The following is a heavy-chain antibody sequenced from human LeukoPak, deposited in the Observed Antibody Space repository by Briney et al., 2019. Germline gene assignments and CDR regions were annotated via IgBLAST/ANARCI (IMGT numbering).Heavy chain of an antibody. CDR1: GYTFTGYY. J-gene: IGHJ6*02. CDR2: INPNSGGT. Sequence: EASVKVSCKASGYTFTGYYMHWVRQAPGQGLEWMGWINPNSGGTNYAQKFQGRVTMTRDTSISTAYMELSRLRSDDTAVYYCARGVSLAAAGTFYYYYGMDVWGQGTTVTVSS. D-gene: IGHD6-13*01. CDR3: ARGVSLAAAGTFYYYYGMDV. V-gene: IGHV1-2*02.